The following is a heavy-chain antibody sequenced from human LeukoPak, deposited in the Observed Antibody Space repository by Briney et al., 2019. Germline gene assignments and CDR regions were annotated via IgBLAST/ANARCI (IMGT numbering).Heavy chain of an antibody. Sequence: ASVKNSSKTSGYNFTSYGISGLRRPPGQELEGLGWISAYNGSTNYAQKLQGRVTMTTDTSTCTAYMELRSLRSDDTAVYYRARWEYQLLPLYYYYGMDVWGQGTTVTVSS. CDR3: ARWEYQLLPLYYYYGMDV. CDR2: ISAYNGST. J-gene: IGHJ6*02. D-gene: IGHD2-2*01. CDR1: GYNFTSYG. V-gene: IGHV1-18*01.